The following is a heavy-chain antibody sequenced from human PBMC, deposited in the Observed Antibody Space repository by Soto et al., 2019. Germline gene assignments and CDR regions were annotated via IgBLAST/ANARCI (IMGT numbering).Heavy chain of an antibody. CDR1: GFTFSSYA. V-gene: IGHV3-23*01. CDR3: AKGPSFYDY. Sequence: GESLKISCAASGFTFSSYAMSWVRQAPGKGLEWVSAISGSGGSTYYADSVKGRFTISRDNSKNTLYLQMNSLRAEDTAVYYCAKGPSFYDYWGQGTLVTVSS. CDR2: ISGSGGST. J-gene: IGHJ4*02.